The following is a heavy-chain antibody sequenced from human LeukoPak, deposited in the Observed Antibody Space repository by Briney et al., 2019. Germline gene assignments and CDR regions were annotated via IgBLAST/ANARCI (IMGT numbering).Heavy chain of an antibody. D-gene: IGHD3-16*01. V-gene: IGHV4-39*01. J-gene: IGHJ4*02. CDR2: IYYSGST. CDR3: ARQGAFNY. Sequence: SETLSLTCTVSGGSISSSSYYWGWIRQPPGKGLEWIGSIYYSGSTYYNPSLKSRVTISVDTSKNQFSLKLSSVAAADTAVYYCARQGAFNYWGQGTLVTVSS. CDR1: GGSISSSSYY.